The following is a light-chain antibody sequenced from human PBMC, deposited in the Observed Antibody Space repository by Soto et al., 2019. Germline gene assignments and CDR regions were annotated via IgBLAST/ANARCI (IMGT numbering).Light chain of an antibody. V-gene: IGKV3-20*01. CDR3: QQYGSSRT. Sequence: EIVLTQSPGTLSLSPGERATLSCRASQSVSSSYLAWYQQKPGQAPRLLIYGASSRATGIPDRFSGSGSGTDVTLTISRLEPEEFAVYSCQQYGSSRTFGQGTKVEIK. J-gene: IGKJ1*01. CDR2: GAS. CDR1: QSVSSSY.